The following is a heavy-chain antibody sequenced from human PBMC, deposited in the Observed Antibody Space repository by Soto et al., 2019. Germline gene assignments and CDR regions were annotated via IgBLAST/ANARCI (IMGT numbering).Heavy chain of an antibody. Sequence: ASVKVSCKASGYTFTGYYMHWVRQAPGQGLEWMGWINPNSGGTNYAQKFQGWVTMTRDTSISTAYMELSRLRSDDTAVYYCARGGNYYGSGHSILQPGKYYYYYYMDVWGKGTTVTVSS. CDR3: ARGGNYYGSGHSILQPGKYYYYYYMDV. J-gene: IGHJ6*03. CDR1: GYTFTGYY. D-gene: IGHD3-10*01. CDR2: INPNSGGT. V-gene: IGHV1-2*04.